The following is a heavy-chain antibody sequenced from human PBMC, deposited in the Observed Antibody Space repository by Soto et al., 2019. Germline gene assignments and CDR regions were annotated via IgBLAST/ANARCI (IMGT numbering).Heavy chain of an antibody. D-gene: IGHD5-12*01. CDR2: IYSGGST. V-gene: IGHV3-66*01. J-gene: IGHJ4*02. CDR1: GSTVSSNY. CDR3: ANQRGGYDRDFDY. Sequence: EVQLVESGGGLVQPGGSLRLSCAAPGSTVSSNYMSWVRQAPGKGLEWVSVIYSGGSTYYADSVKGRFTISRDNSKNTLYLQMNSLRAEDTAVYYCANQRGGYDRDFDYWGQGTLVTVSS.